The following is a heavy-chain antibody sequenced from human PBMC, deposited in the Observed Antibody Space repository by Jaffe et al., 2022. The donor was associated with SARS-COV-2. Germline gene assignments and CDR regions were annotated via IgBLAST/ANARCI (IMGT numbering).Heavy chain of an antibody. Sequence: EVQLVESGGGLVKPGGSLRLSCAASGFTFSSYSMNWVRQAPGKGLEWVSSISSSSSYIYYADSVKGRFTISRDNAKNSLYLQMNSLRAEDTAVYYCARRGGSTSFRSYYGMDVWGQGTTVTVSS. D-gene: IGHD2-2*01. CDR2: ISSSSSYI. V-gene: IGHV3-21*01. CDR3: ARRGGSTSFRSYYGMDV. CDR1: GFTFSSYS. J-gene: IGHJ6*02.